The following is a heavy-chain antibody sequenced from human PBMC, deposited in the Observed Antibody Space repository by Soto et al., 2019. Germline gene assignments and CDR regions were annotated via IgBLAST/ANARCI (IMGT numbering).Heavy chain of an antibody. CDR2: IKQAGSER. Sequence: GSLRLSCAASEFTSSSYWMSLVRQAPGQGLGDVDNIKQAGSERYYVDSVKCRFTISRENAKNSLFLQMNSLTADDPTVYYIASETSSATSDYWGQGTVVTVSS. CDR3: ASETSSATSDY. V-gene: IGHV3-7*03. CDR1: EFTSSSYW. D-gene: IGHD1-26*01. J-gene: IGHJ4*02.